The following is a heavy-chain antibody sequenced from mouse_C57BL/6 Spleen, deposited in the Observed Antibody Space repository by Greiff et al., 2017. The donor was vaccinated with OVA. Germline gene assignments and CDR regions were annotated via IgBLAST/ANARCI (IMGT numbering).Heavy chain of an antibody. V-gene: IGHV3-6*01. Sequence: EVKLQESGPGLVKPSQSLSLTCSVTGYSITSGYYWNWIRQFPGNKLEWMGYISYDGSNNYNPSLKNRISITRDTSKNQFFLKLNSVTTEDTATYYCARGGYYSFAYWGQGTLVTVSA. CDR2: ISYDGSN. CDR3: ARGGYYSFAY. J-gene: IGHJ3*01. CDR1: GYSITSGYY. D-gene: IGHD2-3*01.